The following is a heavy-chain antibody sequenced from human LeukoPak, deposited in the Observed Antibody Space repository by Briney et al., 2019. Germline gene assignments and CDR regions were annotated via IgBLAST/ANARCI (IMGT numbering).Heavy chain of an antibody. Sequence: GGSLRLSCAASGLTFSRNGLSWVRQPPGKGLEWVSSISGRDGSTYYADSVRGRFTISRDNSDNTLFLQMNSLRAEDTAVYYCVRGPFYSSLEYWGQGSLVTVSS. CDR2: ISGRDGST. V-gene: IGHV3-23*01. CDR1: GLTFSRNG. J-gene: IGHJ4*02. D-gene: IGHD4-11*01. CDR3: VRGPFYSSLEY.